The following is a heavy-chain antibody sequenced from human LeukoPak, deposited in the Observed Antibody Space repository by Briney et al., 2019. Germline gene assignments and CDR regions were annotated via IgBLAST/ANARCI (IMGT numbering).Heavy chain of an antibody. J-gene: IGHJ4*02. Sequence: SVNVSCKASGGTFSSYAISWVRQAPGQGLEWMGGIIPIFGTANYAQKFQGRVTITADESTSTAYMELSSLRSEDTAVYYCATYPSHGDYAASPFDYWGQGTLVTDSS. CDR2: IIPIFGTA. CDR3: ATYPSHGDYAASPFDY. V-gene: IGHV1-69*01. CDR1: GGTFSSYA. D-gene: IGHD4-17*01.